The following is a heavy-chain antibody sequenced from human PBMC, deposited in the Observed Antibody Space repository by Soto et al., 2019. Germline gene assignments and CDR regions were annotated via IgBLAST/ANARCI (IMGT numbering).Heavy chain of an antibody. CDR1: GFTFSDYY. CDR3: AGKQWEPSGNYYFDY. J-gene: IGHJ4*02. D-gene: IGHD1-26*01. V-gene: IGHV3-11*06. CDR2: ISSSSTYT. Sequence: QVQLVASGGGLVKPGGSLRLSCATSGFTFSDYYMSWVRQAPGKGLEWVSYISSSSTYTNYADSVKGRFTISRDNAKNSLYLQMNSLRAEDTAVYYCAGKQWEPSGNYYFDYWGQGTLVTVSS.